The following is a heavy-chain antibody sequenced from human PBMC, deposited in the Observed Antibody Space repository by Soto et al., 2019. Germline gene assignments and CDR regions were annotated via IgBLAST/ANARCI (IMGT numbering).Heavy chain of an antibody. J-gene: IGHJ6*02. CDR2: IIPIFGTA. CDR3: ASPHCSGGSCYSRGMDV. CDR1: GGTFGSYA. Sequence: SVKVSCKASGGTFGSYAISWVRQAPVQGLEWMGGIIPIFGTANYAQKFQGRVTITADESTSTAYMELSSLRSEDTAVYYCASPHCSGGSCYSRGMDVWGQGTTVTVSS. V-gene: IGHV1-69*01. D-gene: IGHD2-15*01.